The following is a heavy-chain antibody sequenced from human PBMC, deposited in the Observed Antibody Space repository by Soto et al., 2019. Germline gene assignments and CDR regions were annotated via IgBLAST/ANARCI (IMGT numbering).Heavy chain of an antibody. CDR2: IYSGGTT. Sequence: EVQLVETGGGLIQPGGSLRLSCAASGLSVSSNYMSWVRQAPGKGLEWVSVIYSGGTTYYADSVKGRFTISRDNSKNTLYLQMNSLRAEDTAVYFCARARIAVGGTHSDFWGQGTLVTVSS. CDR1: GLSVSSNY. D-gene: IGHD6-19*01. CDR3: ARARIAVGGTHSDF. J-gene: IGHJ4*02. V-gene: IGHV3-53*02.